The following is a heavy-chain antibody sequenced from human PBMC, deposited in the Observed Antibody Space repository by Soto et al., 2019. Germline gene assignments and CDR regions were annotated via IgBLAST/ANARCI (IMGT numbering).Heavy chain of an antibody. CDR1: GCSINSGGYY. D-gene: IGHD6-13*01. CDR3: SSWYRQYGYSSSWVFDY. V-gene: IGHV4-31*03. CDR2: IFYSGST. J-gene: IGHJ4*02. Sequence: QVQLQESGPGLVKPSQTLSLICTVSGCSINSGGYYWNWIRQHPGQGLEWIGYIFYSGSTYYSPFLVCRVTLSAGKSVNQFSMDLRYVTAAETAVYCCSSWYRQYGYSSSWVFDYWGQGALGNGSS.